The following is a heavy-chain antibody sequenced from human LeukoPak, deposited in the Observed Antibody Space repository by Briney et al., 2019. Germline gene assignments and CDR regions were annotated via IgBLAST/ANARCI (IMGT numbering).Heavy chain of an antibody. CDR2: IHPDSGGT. J-gene: IGHJ4*02. V-gene: IGHV1-2*02. Sequence: ASVKVSCKASGYTFSGFYLHWVRQAPGQGLEWMGWIHPDSGGTNYAQTFQGRVTMTRDTSISTAYMELSRPRYDDSAVYYCTREDYWGQGTLVTVSS. CDR3: TREDY. CDR1: GYTFSGFY.